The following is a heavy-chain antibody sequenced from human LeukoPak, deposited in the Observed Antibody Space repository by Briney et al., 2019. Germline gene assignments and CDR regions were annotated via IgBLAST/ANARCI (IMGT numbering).Heavy chain of an antibody. CDR1: GDSINNYY. CDR2: IYYSGST. Sequence: SETLSLTCTVSGDSINNYYWSWIRQPPGKGLEWIGSIYYSGSTYYNPSLKSRVTISVDTSKNQFSLKLNSVTAADTAVYYCARRGYYNWFDPWGQGTLVTVSS. CDR3: ARRGYYNWFDP. D-gene: IGHD5-12*01. V-gene: IGHV4-59*05. J-gene: IGHJ5*02.